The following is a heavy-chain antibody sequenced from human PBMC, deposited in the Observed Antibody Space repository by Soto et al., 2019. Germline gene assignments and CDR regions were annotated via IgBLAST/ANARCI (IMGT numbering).Heavy chain of an antibody. J-gene: IGHJ4*02. D-gene: IGHD6-13*01. CDR3: AREGIAESGPNYYDF. CDR2: ISYDGSTK. CDR1: GFTFKHNA. Sequence: QVQLVESGGGVVQPGRCLTLFCTASGFTFKHNAMHWIRQAPAKGLEWVADISYDGSTKNYADSVKGRFTISRDNSKNTFSLQMSALKGEDTATYFCAREGIAESGPNYYDFRGQGTLVAVSS. V-gene: IGHV3-30-3*01.